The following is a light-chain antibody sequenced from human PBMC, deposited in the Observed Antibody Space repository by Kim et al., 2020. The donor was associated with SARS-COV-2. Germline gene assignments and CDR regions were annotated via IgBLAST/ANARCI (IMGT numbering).Light chain of an antibody. CDR1: KLGDKY. CDR2: LDS. J-gene: IGLJ2*01. Sequence: VSPGQTASITCSGDKLGDKYACWYQQKPGRSPVLVIYLDSKRPSGIPERFSGSNSGNTATLTISGTQAMDEADYYCQAWDSSTVVFGGGTQLTFL. V-gene: IGLV3-1*01. CDR3: QAWDSSTVV.